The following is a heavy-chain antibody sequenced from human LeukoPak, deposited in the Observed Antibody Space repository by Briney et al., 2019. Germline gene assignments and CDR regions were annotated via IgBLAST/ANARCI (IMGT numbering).Heavy chain of an antibody. CDR2: IYYSGNT. V-gene: IGHV4-39*07. D-gene: IGHD3-22*01. CDR3: ARVRTGDSSGYYSIQD. Sequence: SETLSPTCTVSGGSISSSTYYWGWIRQPPGKGLEWIGSIYYSGNTYYKPSLKSRVTISVDTSKNQFSLKLSSVTAADTAVYYCARVRTGDSSGYYSIQDWGQGTLVTVSS. CDR1: GGSISSSTYY. J-gene: IGHJ4*02.